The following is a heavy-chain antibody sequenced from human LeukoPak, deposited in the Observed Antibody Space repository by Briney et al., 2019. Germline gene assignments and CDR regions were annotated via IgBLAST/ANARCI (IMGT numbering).Heavy chain of an antibody. Sequence: PSETLSLTCAVSGGSISSGGYSWSWIRQPPGKGLEWIGYIYHSGSTYYNPSLKSRVTISVDTSKNQFSLKLSSVTAADTAVYYCARIRDGYNPHFDYWGQGTLVTVSS. D-gene: IGHD5-24*01. CDR1: GGSISSGGYS. CDR3: ARIRDGYNPHFDY. V-gene: IGHV4-30-2*01. J-gene: IGHJ4*02. CDR2: IYHSGST.